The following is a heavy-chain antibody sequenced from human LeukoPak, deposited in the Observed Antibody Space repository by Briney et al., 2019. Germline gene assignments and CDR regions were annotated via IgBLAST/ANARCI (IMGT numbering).Heavy chain of an antibody. CDR2: IIPILGIA. CDR1: GGTFSSYA. CDR3: ARDHYDSSGYYPNEFDY. J-gene: IGHJ4*02. V-gene: IGHV1-69*04. Sequence: GASVKVSCKASGGTFSSYAISWVRQAPGQGLEWMGRIIPILGIANYAQKFQGRVTITADKSTSIAYMELSSLRSEDTAVYYCARDHYDSSGYYPNEFDYWGQGTLVTVSS. D-gene: IGHD3-22*01.